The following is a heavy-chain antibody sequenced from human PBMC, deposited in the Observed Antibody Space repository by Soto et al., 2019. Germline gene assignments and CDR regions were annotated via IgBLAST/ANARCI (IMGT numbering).Heavy chain of an antibody. CDR2: IYWDDDK. CDR3: AHRPVEGSETGSNWVDP. J-gene: IGHJ5*02. V-gene: IGHV2-5*02. D-gene: IGHD1-1*01. Sequence: QITLKESGPTLGKPTQTLTLTCNVSGFSLSTSGVGVGWIRQPPGKSLEWLALIYWDDDKRYSPSLKSRLTITKDISKNQVVLKMTNMDPVDRATYYCAHRPVEGSETGSNWVDPWGQGTLVTVSS. CDR1: GFSLSTSGVG.